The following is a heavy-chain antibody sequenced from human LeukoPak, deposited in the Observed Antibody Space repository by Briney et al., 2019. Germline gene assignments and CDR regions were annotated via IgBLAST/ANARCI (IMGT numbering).Heavy chain of an antibody. D-gene: IGHD6-19*01. CDR3: AGYSSYAFDI. Sequence: GGSLRLSCAASGFTFSSYAMSWVRQAPGKGLEWVSAISGSGGSTYYADSVKGRFTISRDNAKNSLYLQMNSLRAEDTAVYYCAGYSSYAFDIWGQGTMVTVSS. J-gene: IGHJ3*02. V-gene: IGHV3-23*01. CDR1: GFTFSSYA. CDR2: ISGSGGST.